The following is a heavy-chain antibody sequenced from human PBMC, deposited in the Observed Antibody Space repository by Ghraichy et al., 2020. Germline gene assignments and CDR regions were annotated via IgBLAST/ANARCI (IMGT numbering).Heavy chain of an antibody. Sequence: SETLSLTCAVSGGSISSSNWWSWVRQPPGNGLEWIGEIYHSGSTNYNPSLKSRVTISVDKSKNQFSLKLSSVTAADTVVYYCARDNDGYNRRFDYWGQGTLVTVSS. CDR3: ARDNDGYNRRFDY. D-gene: IGHD5-24*01. CDR2: IYHSGST. J-gene: IGHJ4*02. V-gene: IGHV4-4*02. CDR1: GGSISSSNW.